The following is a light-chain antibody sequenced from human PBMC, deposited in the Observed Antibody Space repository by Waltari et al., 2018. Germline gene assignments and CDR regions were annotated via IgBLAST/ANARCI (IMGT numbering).Light chain of an antibody. J-gene: IGLJ1*01. CDR3: SSYTSTRVFYV. CDR2: DVI. CDR1: NSDVGSFNL. Sequence: QSALTQPASVSGSPGQSITISCTGSNSDVGSFNLVSWYQQHPGNAPKLIIYDVIHRPAGVSNRFSGSKSANTASLTISGLQAEDEADYYCSSYTSTRVFYVCGTGTTVIVL. V-gene: IGLV2-14*02.